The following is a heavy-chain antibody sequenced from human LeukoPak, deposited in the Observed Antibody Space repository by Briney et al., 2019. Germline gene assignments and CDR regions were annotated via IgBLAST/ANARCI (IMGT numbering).Heavy chain of an antibody. Sequence: GGSLRLSCAASGFSFSRYWMSWVRQAPGKGLEWVASIKQDGSEKDYVDSVKGRFTISRDNAKNSLYLQMNSLRAEGSVVYYCVRVEYSSSSLDYWGQGTLVTVSS. CDR2: IKQDGSEK. V-gene: IGHV3-7*01. J-gene: IGHJ4*02. CDR1: GFSFSRYW. D-gene: IGHD6-6*01. CDR3: VRVEYSSSSLDY.